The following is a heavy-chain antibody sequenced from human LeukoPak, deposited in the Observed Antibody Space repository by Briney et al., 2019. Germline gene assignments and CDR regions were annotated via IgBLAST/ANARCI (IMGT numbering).Heavy chain of an antibody. Sequence: GGYLRLSCAASGLASNKAWMSWVRHAPGKGMEWVGRIKSKPEGGTTAYAAPVKGRFRISRDDSNNTLYLQMDSLKTEDSALYYCTVDVAAARGYWGQGTLVTVSS. D-gene: IGHD2-2*01. CDR2: IKSKPEGGTT. V-gene: IGHV3-15*01. CDR1: GLASNKAW. J-gene: IGHJ4*02. CDR3: TVDVAAARGY.